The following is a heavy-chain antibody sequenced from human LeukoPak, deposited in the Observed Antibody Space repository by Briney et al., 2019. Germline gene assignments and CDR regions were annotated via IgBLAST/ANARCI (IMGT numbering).Heavy chain of an antibody. CDR3: ARLVRSLGEVDY. Sequence: PSETLSLTRTVSLGSIIRYYWSWIRQPPGKGLEGIGYIYYTGITDYNPSLKSRVTISVDTSNNHFSLKLRSVTAADTAVYYCARLVRSLGEVDYWGQGALVTVSS. D-gene: IGHD6-13*01. CDR2: IYYTGIT. CDR1: LGSIIRYY. J-gene: IGHJ4*02. V-gene: IGHV4-59*01.